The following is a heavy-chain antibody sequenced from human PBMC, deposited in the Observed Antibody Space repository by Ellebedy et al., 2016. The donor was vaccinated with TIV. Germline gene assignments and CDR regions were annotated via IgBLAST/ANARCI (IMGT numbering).Heavy chain of an antibody. V-gene: IGHV3-23*01. D-gene: IGHD3-10*01. J-gene: IGHJ6*02. CDR2: ISCSGGST. Sequence: GESLKISCAASGFTFSSYAMSWVRQAPGKGLEGVSAISCSGGSTYYADSVKGRFTISRDNSKNSLYLQMNSLSAEATAVYYCARAGPMVRGVITSYYYYDGLDVWGQGTTVTVSS. CDR3: ARAGPMVRGVITSYYYYDGLDV. CDR1: GFTFSSYA.